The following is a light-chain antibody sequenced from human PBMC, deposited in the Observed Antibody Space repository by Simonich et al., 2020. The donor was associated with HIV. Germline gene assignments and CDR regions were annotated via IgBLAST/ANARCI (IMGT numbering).Light chain of an antibody. Sequence: QSVLTQPPSVSGAPGQRVTISCTGSRSNIGAGYDVHWYPQLPVTAPKLLLFGNSKRPSGVPDRVSGSKSGTSASLAITGLQAEDEADYYCQSYDSSLSGWVFGGGTKLTVL. CDR3: QSYDSSLSGWV. CDR1: RSNIGAGYD. J-gene: IGLJ3*02. V-gene: IGLV1-40*01. CDR2: GNS.